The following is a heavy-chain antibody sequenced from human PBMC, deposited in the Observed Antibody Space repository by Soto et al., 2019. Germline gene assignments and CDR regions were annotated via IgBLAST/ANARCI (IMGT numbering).Heavy chain of an antibody. V-gene: IGHV4-59*01. CDR2: IYYNGNT. Sequence: PSETLSLTCSVSGGSISDNYWSWIRQPPGKGLEWIGYIYYNGNTNYEPSLKSRVTISADTSKNQFSLKLSSVTAADTAVYYCETGNSNWGLDFAYWGQGTLLTVSS. CDR3: ETGNSNWGLDFAY. J-gene: IGHJ4*02. D-gene: IGHD7-27*01. CDR1: GGSISDNY.